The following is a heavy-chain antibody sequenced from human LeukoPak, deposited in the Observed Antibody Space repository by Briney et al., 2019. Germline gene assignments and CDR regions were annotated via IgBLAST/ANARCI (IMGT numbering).Heavy chain of an antibody. CDR3: ARGIAARPEYFQH. D-gene: IGHD6-6*01. Sequence: SETLSLTCAVSGGSISSSNWWSWVRQPPGKGLERIGEIYHSGSTNYNPSLKSRVTISVDKSKNQFSLKLSSVTAADTAVYYCARGIAARPEYFQHWGQGTLVTVSS. J-gene: IGHJ1*01. CDR2: IYHSGST. V-gene: IGHV4-4*02. CDR1: GGSISSSNW.